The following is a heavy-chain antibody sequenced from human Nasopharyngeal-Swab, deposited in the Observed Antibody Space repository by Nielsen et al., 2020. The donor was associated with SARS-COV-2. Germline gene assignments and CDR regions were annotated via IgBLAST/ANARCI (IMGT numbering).Heavy chain of an antibody. Sequence: SETLSLTCAVYGGSFRDYFWTWIRQPPGKGLEWIAEIDHSGRTNYNPSLKSRFTVSVDTSKNQFSLKVSSVTAADTAIYYCARGFSTATTFADVWGKGAMVTVSS. CDR1: GGSFRDYF. CDR3: ARGFSTATTFADV. V-gene: IGHV4-34*01. J-gene: IGHJ6*04. D-gene: IGHD3-3*01. CDR2: IDHSGRT.